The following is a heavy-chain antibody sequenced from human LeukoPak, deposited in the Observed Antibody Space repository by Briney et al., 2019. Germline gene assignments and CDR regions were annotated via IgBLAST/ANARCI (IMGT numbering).Heavy chain of an antibody. CDR1: GETFTDNF. J-gene: IGHJ4*02. Sequence: SETLSLTCAVYGETFTDNFWNWIRQPPGKGLEWIGEINHSGSSNYNPSLKSRVTISVDTSKNQFSLTLKSVTAADTAVYVCARGHRGVLYYFDIWSRGGLATISS. CDR2: INHSGSS. V-gene: IGHV4-34*01. D-gene: IGHD2-8*02. CDR3: ARGHRGVLYYFDI.